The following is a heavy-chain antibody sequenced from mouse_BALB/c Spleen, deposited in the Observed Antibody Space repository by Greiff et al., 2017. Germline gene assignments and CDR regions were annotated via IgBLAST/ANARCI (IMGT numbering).Heavy chain of an antibody. V-gene: IGHV2-9*02. Sequence: VKVVESGPGLVAPSQSLSITCTVSGFSLTSYGVHWVRQPPGKGLEWLGVIWAGGSTNYNSALMSRLSISKDNSKSQVFLKMNSLQTDDTAMYYCAREGLRYYFDYWGQGTTLTVSS. D-gene: IGHD3-3*01. CDR3: AREGLRYYFDY. J-gene: IGHJ2*01. CDR1: GFSLTSYG. CDR2: IWAGGST.